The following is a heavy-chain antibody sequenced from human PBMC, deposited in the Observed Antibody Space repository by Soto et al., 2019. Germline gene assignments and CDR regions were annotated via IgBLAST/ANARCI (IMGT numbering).Heavy chain of an antibody. CDR3: ASMVRGVDWFDP. CDR2: IYYSGST. Sequence: QVQLQESGPGLVKPSQTLSLTCTVSGGSISRGGYYWSWIRQHPGKGLEWIGYIYYSGSTYYNPSIKSRVTISVDTSKNQFSLKLSSVTAADTAVYYCASMVRGVDWFDPWGQGTLVTVSS. D-gene: IGHD3-10*01. CDR1: GGSISRGGYY. V-gene: IGHV4-31*03. J-gene: IGHJ5*02.